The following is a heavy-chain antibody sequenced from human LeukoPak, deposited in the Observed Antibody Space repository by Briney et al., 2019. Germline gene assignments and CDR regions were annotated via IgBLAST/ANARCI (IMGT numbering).Heavy chain of an antibody. CDR1: GFTFTSYD. D-gene: IGHD1-26*01. CDR2: MNPNNGNT. V-gene: IGHV1-8*01. CDR3: AKGREWELPLDY. J-gene: IGHJ4*02. Sequence: ASVKVSCKASGFTFTSYDINWVRQASGQGLEWMGWMNPNNGNTGYAQKFQGRVTMTRDTSISTAYMELRGLRSEDTAIYYCAKGREWELPLDYWGQGTLVTVSS.